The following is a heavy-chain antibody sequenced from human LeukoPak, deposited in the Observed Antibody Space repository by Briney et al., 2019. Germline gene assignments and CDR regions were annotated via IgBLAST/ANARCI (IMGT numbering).Heavy chain of an antibody. CDR3: ARPTSYYGDYMW. CDR2: IYHSGST. D-gene: IGHD4-17*01. J-gene: IGHJ4*02. CDR1: GGSISSSSYY. Sequence: KASETLSLTCTVSGGSISSSSYYWGWIRQPPGKGLEWIGSIYHSGSTYYHPSLKSRVTISVDTAKNHFSLKLGSVTAADTAVYFCARPTSYYGDYMWWGQGALVTVSS. V-gene: IGHV4-39*01.